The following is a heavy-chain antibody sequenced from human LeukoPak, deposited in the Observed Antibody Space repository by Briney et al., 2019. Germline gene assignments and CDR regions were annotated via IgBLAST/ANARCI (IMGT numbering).Heavy chain of an antibody. CDR3: ARHLLYCSGGSCYSGTYYYYGMDV. D-gene: IGHD2-15*01. CDR2: IYPGDSDT. Sequence: GESLKISCKGSGYSFTSYWIAWVRQMPGKGLEWMGIIYPGDSDTRCSPSFQGQVTISADRSITTAYLQWSSLKASDTAMYYCARHLLYCSGGSCYSGTYYYYGMDVWGQGTTVTVSS. CDR1: GYSFTSYW. V-gene: IGHV5-51*01. J-gene: IGHJ6*02.